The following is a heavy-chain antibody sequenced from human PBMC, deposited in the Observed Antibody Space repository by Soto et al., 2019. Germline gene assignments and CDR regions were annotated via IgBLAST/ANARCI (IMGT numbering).Heavy chain of an antibody. Sequence: QVQLEESGGGVVQPGRSLRLSCAASGFTFSSYGMHWVRQAPGKGLEWVAVIWYDGSNKYYADSVTGRVTISRDNSKNTLYLQINSLGAEDTAVYYCARIPQIAVAGTRFGYFDLWGRGTLVTVSS. CDR1: GFTFSSYG. D-gene: IGHD6-19*01. V-gene: IGHV3-33*01. J-gene: IGHJ2*01. CDR3: ARIPQIAVAGTRFGYFDL. CDR2: IWYDGSNK.